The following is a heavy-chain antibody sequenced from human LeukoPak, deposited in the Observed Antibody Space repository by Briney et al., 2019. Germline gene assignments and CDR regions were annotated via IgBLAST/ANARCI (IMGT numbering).Heavy chain of an antibody. CDR3: ARDLGDGYNWAY. J-gene: IGHJ4*02. Sequence: SETLSLTCTVSGGSMSSYYWSWIRQPPGKGLEWIGYIYYSGSTKYNPSPKSRVTILVDTSKNQFSLKLSSVTAADTAVYYCARDLGDGYNWAYWGQGTLVTVSS. V-gene: IGHV4-59*01. D-gene: IGHD5-24*01. CDR2: IYYSGST. CDR1: GGSMSSYY.